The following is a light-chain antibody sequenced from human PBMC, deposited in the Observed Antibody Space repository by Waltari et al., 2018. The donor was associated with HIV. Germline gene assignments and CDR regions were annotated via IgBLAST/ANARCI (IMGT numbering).Light chain of an antibody. CDR3: ATWDDSLNGWV. CDR1: SSNIGRNT. CDR2: SNT. Sequence: QSVLTQPPSASGTPGQRVTISCSGSSSNIGRNTLSWYQQLPGTAPKLLIYSNTQRPSGVPDRFSGSRSGTSASLAISGLQSEDETDYYCATWDDSLNGWVFGGGTKLTVL. J-gene: IGLJ3*02. V-gene: IGLV1-44*01.